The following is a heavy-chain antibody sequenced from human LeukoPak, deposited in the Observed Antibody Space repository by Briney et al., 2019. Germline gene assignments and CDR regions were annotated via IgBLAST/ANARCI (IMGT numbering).Heavy chain of an antibody. Sequence: SETLSLTCTVSGGSISSSSYYWGWIRQPPGKGLEWIGSIYYSGSTNYNPSLKSRVTISVDTSKNQFSLKLSSVTAADTAVYYCARVTYTPFLWFDPWGQGTLVTVSS. J-gene: IGHJ5*02. CDR2: IYYSGST. V-gene: IGHV4-39*07. CDR1: GGSISSSSYY. D-gene: IGHD2-2*02. CDR3: ARVTYTPFLWFDP.